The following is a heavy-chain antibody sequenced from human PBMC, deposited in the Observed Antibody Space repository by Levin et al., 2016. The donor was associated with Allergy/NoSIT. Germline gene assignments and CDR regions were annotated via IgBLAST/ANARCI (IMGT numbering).Heavy chain of an antibody. CDR2: IYSGGRT. V-gene: IGHV3-66*01. D-gene: IGHD3-22*01. Sequence: GGSLRLSCAASGFTVSSNYMTWVRQAPGKGLEWVSVIYSGGRTYYADSVKGRFTISRDNSKNTLYLQMNSLRAEDTAVYYCARVGVDGVPMMGAHGLDIWGQGTMVTVSS. CDR3: ARVGVDGVPMMGAHGLDI. J-gene: IGHJ3*02. CDR1: GFTVSSNY.